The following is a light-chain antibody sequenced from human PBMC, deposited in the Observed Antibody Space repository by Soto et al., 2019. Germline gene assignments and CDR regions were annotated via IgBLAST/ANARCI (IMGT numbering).Light chain of an antibody. CDR1: QSINPH. V-gene: IGKV3-15*01. CDR2: GAS. J-gene: IGKJ1*01. CDR3: QQYNTWLWT. Sequence: EVVMTQSPATLSVSPGERVTLSCRASQSINPHLACNQKNPAQPPSLLIIGASTRPTGIPARFSGSAFGTEFILTISSLQSEDFAVYYCQQYNTWLWTFGQGTKVEIQ.